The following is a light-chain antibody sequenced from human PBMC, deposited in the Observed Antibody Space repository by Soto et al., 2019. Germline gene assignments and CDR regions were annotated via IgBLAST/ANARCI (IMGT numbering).Light chain of an antibody. CDR3: QQYNSPWT. CDR1: QSISSW. V-gene: IGKV1-5*03. Sequence: DIQMTQSPSTLSASVGDRVTITCRASQSISSWLAWYQQKPGKAPKLLIYEASSIESGVPSRFSGSGSGTEFTLTISSLQPDDFATYYCQQYNSPWTFGQGTKVEIK. J-gene: IGKJ1*01. CDR2: EAS.